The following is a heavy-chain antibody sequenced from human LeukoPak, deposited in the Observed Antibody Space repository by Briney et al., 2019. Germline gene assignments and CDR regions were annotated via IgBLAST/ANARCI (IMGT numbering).Heavy chain of an antibody. J-gene: IGHJ5*02. CDR2: IYTSGST. D-gene: IGHD4-11*01. V-gene: IGHV4-4*07. Sequence: PSETLSLTCTVSGGSISSYYWSWIRQPAGKGLEWIGRIYTSGSTNYNPSLKSRDTMSVDTSKNQFSLKLSSVTAADTAVYYCAAGRTTVSDNWFDPWGQGTLVTVSP. CDR1: GGSISSYY. CDR3: AAGRTTVSDNWFDP.